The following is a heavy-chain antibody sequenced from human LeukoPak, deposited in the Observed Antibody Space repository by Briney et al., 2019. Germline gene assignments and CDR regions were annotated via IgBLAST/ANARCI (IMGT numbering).Heavy chain of an antibody. CDR1: GFTFSSFV. D-gene: IGHD3-10*01. Sequence: PGGSLRLSCAASGFTFSSFVMNWVRQAPGKGLEWVSCICGSGGGTYYADSVKGRFTISRDNSKNTLYLLMNTLRGDDTAVYYCAKISGSGSSHSDSWAQGTLVTVSS. J-gene: IGHJ4*02. CDR3: AKISGSGSSHSDS. CDR2: ICGSGGGT. V-gene: IGHV3-23*01.